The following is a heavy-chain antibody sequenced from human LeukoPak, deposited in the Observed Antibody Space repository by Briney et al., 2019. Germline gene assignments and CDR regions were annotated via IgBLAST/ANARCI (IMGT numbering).Heavy chain of an antibody. CDR1: GFTFSSDA. J-gene: IGHJ2*01. V-gene: IGHV3-23*01. CDR2: IIGGSGAST. CDR3: AKDRHFDL. Sequence: GGSLRLSCVASGFTFSSDAMAWVRQAPGKGLEWVAGIIGGSGASTYYADSAKGRFTVSRDNSRNTVYLQMNRLRAEDTALYYCAKDRHFDLWGRGTLVTVSS.